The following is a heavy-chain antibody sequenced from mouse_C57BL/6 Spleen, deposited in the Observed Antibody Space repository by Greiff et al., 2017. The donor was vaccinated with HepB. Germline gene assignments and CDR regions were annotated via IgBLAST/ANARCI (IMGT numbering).Heavy chain of an antibody. CDR3: ARNDGYDDYAMDY. CDR1: GFSLTSYG. J-gene: IGHJ4*01. D-gene: IGHD2-2*01. V-gene: IGHV2-2*01. CDR2: IWSGGSK. Sequence: VQLVESGPGLVQPSQSLSITCTVSGFSLTSYGVHWVRQSPGKGLEWLGVIWSGGSKDYNAAFISRLSISKDNSKSQAFFKMNSLQADDTATYYCARNDGYDDYAMDYWGQGTSVTVSA.